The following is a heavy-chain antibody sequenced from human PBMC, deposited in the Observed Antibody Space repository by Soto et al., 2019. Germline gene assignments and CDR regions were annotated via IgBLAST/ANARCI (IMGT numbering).Heavy chain of an antibody. CDR3: AREFRSGVSYDILTGLPGGFDP. J-gene: IGHJ5*02. CDR1: GGTFSSYA. D-gene: IGHD3-9*01. CDR2: IIPIFGTA. V-gene: IGHV1-69*13. Sequence: ASVKVSCKASGGTFSSYAISWVRQAPGQGLEWMGGIIPIFGTANYAQKFQGRVTITADESTSTAYMELSSLRSEDTAVYYCAREFRSGVSYDILTGLPGGFDPWGQGTLVTVSS.